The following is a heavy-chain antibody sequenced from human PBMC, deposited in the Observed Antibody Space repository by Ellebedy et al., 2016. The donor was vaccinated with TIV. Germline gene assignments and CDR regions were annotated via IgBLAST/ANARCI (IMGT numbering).Heavy chain of an antibody. CDR2: ILPVLGTA. Sequence: AASVKVSCKASGGTLNNYSLNWVRQAPGQGLEWMGEILPVLGTANYAQTFQGRLTLTADESTSTAYMVLSRLSSEDTAIYFCARQGYYGDYLDYWGQGTLVTVSS. CDR3: ARQGYYGDYLDY. D-gene: IGHD4-17*01. J-gene: IGHJ4*02. CDR1: GGTLNNYS. V-gene: IGHV1-69*13.